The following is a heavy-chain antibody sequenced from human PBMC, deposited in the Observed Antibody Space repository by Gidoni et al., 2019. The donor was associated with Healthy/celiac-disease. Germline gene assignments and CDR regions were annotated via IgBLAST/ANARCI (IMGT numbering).Heavy chain of an antibody. J-gene: IGHJ6*02. CDR1: GFAFRRCE. Sequence: EVQLVESGGGFVQPGGSRRVSCAAAGFAFRRCEMNWVRQAPGRGRAGVSYRSSSGSTRYYADSVKGRFPISRDTAKNSLYLQMHSLRAEDTAVYYGARLDAPNYYYYGMDVWGHGPTVTFSS. CDR2: RSSSGSTR. D-gene: IGHD2-2*01. V-gene: IGHV3-48*03. CDR3: ARLDAPNYYYYGMDV.